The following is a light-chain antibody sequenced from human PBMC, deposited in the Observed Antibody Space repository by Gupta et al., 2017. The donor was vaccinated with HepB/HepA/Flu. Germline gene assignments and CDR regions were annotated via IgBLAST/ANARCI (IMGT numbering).Light chain of an antibody. Sequence: EIVMTQSPATLSVSPGERATLSCRASQSVSSNLAWYQQKPGQAPRLLIYGASTRATGIPARFSGSGSGTEFTLTMSSLQSEDFAVYYCHHETNWPRTFGQGTKLEIK. V-gene: IGKV3-15*01. J-gene: IGKJ1*01. CDR3: HHETNWPRT. CDR1: QSVSSN. CDR2: GAS.